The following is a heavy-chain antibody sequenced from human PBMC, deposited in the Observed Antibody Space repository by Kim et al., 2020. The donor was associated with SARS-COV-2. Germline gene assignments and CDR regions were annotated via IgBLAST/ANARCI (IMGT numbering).Heavy chain of an antibody. CDR1: GFTFSSYG. Sequence: GGSLRLSCAASGFTFSSYGMHWVRQAPGKGLEWVAVIWYDGSNKYYADSVKGRFTISRDNSKNTLYLQMNSLRAEDTAVYYCAREGSRWGYNSDYYFDYWGQGTLVTVSS. CDR2: IWYDGSNK. J-gene: IGHJ4*02. V-gene: IGHV3-33*01. CDR3: AREGSRWGYNSDYYFDY. D-gene: IGHD5-12*01.